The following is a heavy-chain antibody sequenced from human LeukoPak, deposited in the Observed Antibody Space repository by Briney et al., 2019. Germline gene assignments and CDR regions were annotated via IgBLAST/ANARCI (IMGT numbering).Heavy chain of an antibody. J-gene: IGHJ6*03. CDR1: GFTFSSYS. D-gene: IGHD2-2*01. Sequence: PGGSLRLSCAASGFTFSSYSMNWVRQAPGKGLEWVSYISSSSSTIYYADSVKGRFTISRDNSKNTLYLQMNSLRAEDTAVYYCAKVGVVVPAAYYYYYMDVWGKGTTVTVSS. V-gene: IGHV3-48*01. CDR2: ISSSSSTI. CDR3: AKVGVVVPAAYYYYYMDV.